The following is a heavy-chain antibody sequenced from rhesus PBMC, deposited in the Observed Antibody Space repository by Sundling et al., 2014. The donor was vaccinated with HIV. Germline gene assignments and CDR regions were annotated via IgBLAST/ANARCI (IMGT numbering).Heavy chain of an antibody. CDR1: GASISNYC. Sequence: QVQLQESGPGLVKPSETLSLTYTVSGASISNYCWIWIRQPPGKGLEGESNGNTGNTTYNPSLKSRVTISKDTSKNQFSLKLTSVTAADTAVYYCAREAEDDYGYYNYGLDSWGPGVVVTVSS. CDR2: SNGNTGNT. D-gene: IGHD3-9*01. V-gene: IGHV4-80*01. CDR3: AREAEDDYGYYNYGLDS. J-gene: IGHJ6*01.